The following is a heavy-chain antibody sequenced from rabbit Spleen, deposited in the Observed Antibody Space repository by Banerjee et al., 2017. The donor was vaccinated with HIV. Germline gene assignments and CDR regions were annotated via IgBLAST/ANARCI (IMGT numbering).Heavy chain of an antibody. CDR1: GFTLSSYY. Sequence: QSLEESGGDLVKPGGSLKLSCKASGFTLSSYYMNWVRQAPGKGLEWIACINASTGKPVYATWASGRFTISRTSSTTVTLRMTSLTAADRATYFCAKDLVGVIGWNFYLWGPGTLVTVS. V-gene: IGHV1S40*01. D-gene: IGHD1-1*01. CDR3: AKDLVGVIGWNFYL. J-gene: IGHJ4*01. CDR2: INASTGKP.